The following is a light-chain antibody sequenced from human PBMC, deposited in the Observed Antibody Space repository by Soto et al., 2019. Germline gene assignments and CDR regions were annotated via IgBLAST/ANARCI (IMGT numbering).Light chain of an antibody. Sequence: ETVVTQSPATLSVFPGERATISCRASQSLTRHLAWYQQRPGQAPRLLIYEASSRATDIPARFSGSGSGTEFTLTINGLQSEDFAVYFCHQYNHWPLAFGGGTKVEMK. V-gene: IGKV3-15*01. J-gene: IGKJ4*01. CDR2: EAS. CDR3: HQYNHWPLA. CDR1: QSLTRH.